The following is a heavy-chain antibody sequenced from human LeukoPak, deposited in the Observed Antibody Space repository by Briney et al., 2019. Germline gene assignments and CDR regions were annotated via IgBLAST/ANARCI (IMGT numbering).Heavy chain of an antibody. CDR2: IYYSGST. D-gene: IGHD3-10*01. CDR3: ARDSHYGSGSYNFDY. J-gene: IGHJ4*02. Sequence: SQTLSLTCTVSGGSISSGDYYWSWIRQPPGKGLEWIGYIYYSGSTYYNPSLKSRVTISVDTSKNQFSLKLSSVTAADTAVYYCARDSHYGSGSYNFDYWGQGTLVTVSS. CDR1: GGSISSGDYY. V-gene: IGHV4-30-4*08.